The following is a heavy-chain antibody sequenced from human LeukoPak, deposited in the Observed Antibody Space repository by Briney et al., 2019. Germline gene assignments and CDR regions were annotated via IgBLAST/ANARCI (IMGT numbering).Heavy chain of an antibody. Sequence: PGGSLRLSCAASGFTVSSNYMNWVRQAPGKGLEWVSVIYSGGSTYYADSVRGRFTISRDNSKNTLYLQMNSLRAEGTAVYYCARSISGYDLDYWGQGTLVTVSS. V-gene: IGHV3-53*01. CDR2: IYSGGST. D-gene: IGHD5-12*01. CDR1: GFTVSSNY. J-gene: IGHJ4*02. CDR3: ARSISGYDLDY.